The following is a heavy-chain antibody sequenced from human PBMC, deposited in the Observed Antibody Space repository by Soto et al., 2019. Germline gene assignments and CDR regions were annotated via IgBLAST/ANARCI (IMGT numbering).Heavy chain of an antibody. CDR3: TDRGKYDNTVFDY. Sequence: GGSLRLSCAASGFTFSGSAMHWVRQASGKGLEWVGRIRSKGDNYATSYAASVKGRFTISRDDSKNTAYLQMDSLKTEDTAVYYCTDRGKYDNTVFDYWSQGTLVTVSS. D-gene: IGHD3-22*01. V-gene: IGHV3-73*01. CDR1: GFTFSGSA. CDR2: IRSKGDNYAT. J-gene: IGHJ4*02.